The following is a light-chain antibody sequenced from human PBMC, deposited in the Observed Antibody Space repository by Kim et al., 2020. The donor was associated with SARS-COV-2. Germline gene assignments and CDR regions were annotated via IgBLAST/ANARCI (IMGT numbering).Light chain of an antibody. CDR2: DAS. V-gene: IGKV1-39*01. J-gene: IGKJ2*01. CDR3: LQTYSTPHT. CDR1: QSISSH. Sequence: SASVGDRVTITCRASQSISSHLNWYQQKPGKAPNLLIYDASTLQSGVPSRFSGSGSGTDFTLTINSLQPEDFATYHCLQTYSTPHTFGQGTKLEI.